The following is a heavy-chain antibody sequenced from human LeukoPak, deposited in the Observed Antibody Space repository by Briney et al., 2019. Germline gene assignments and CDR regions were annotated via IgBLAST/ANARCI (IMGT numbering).Heavy chain of an antibody. CDR1: GGSISSYY. V-gene: IGHV4-4*07. J-gene: IGHJ4*02. CDR2: IYSRVT. CDR3: ARAGFYYGSGSYWGIDY. D-gene: IGHD3-10*01. Sequence: PSETLSLTCSVSGGSISSYYLSWIRQPAGKGLEWIGRIYSRVTTYNPSLKSRVTMSADTSRNHVSLTLNSVTAADTAVYYCARAGFYYGSGSYWGIDYWGQGTLVTVSS.